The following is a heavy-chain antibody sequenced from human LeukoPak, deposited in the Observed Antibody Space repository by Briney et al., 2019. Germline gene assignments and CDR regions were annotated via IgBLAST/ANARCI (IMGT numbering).Heavy chain of an antibody. Sequence: GSLRLSCAASGFTFSSYGMHWVRQAPGKGLEWVAFIRYDGSNKYYADSVKGRFTISRDNSKNTLYLQMNSLRAEDTAVYYCAKGSETIVATIVGHMDVWGKGTTVTVSS. J-gene: IGHJ6*03. CDR2: IRYDGSNK. V-gene: IGHV3-30*02. D-gene: IGHD5-12*01. CDR3: AKGSETIVATIVGHMDV. CDR1: GFTFSSYG.